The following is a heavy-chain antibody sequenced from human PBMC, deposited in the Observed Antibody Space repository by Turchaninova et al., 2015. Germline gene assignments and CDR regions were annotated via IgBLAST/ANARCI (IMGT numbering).Heavy chain of an antibody. CDR3: ARGVDTALVTGRFDP. V-gene: IGHV4-61*01. CDR1: GGSGRSVMSY. CDR2: IYNTGST. J-gene: IGHJ5*02. Sequence: QVQLQASGPGLVKPSETLSLTCPVPGGSGRSVMSYGSWIRQPPGKGLEWIAYIYNTGSTNYNPSLNRRVTISVDTSKNQFSLKLSSVTAADTAVYYCARGVDTALVTGRFDPWGQGTLVTVSS. D-gene: IGHD5-18*01.